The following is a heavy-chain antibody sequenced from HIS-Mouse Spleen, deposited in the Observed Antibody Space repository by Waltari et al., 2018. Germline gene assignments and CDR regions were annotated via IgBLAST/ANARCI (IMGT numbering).Heavy chain of an antibody. CDR2: IYYSGST. J-gene: IGHJ2*01. CDR1: GGSNSSSSYY. CDR3: AREIPYSSSWYDWYFDL. Sequence: QLQLQESGPGLVKPSETLSLTCTVSGGSNSSSSYYWGWIRQPPGKGLEWIGSIYYSGSTSYNPSLKSRVTISVDTSKNQFSLKLSSVTAADTAVYYCAREIPYSSSWYDWYFDLWGRGTLVTVSS. V-gene: IGHV4-39*07. D-gene: IGHD6-13*01.